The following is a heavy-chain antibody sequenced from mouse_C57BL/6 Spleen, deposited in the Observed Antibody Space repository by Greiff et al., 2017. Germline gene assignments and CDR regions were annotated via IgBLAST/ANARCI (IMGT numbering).Heavy chain of an antibody. J-gene: IGHJ3*01. CDR3: ARREKGFAY. CDR1: GYTFTDYY. Sequence: VQLQQSGPVLVKPGASVKMSCKASGYTFTDYYMNWVKQSHGKSLEWIGVINPYNGGTSYNQKFKGKATLTVDKSSSTAYMELNSLTSEDSAVYYCARREKGFAYWGQGTLVTVSA. V-gene: IGHV1-19*01. CDR2: INPYNGGT.